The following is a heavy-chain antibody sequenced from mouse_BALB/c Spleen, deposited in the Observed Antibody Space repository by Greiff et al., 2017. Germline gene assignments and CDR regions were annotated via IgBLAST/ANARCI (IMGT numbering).Heavy chain of an antibody. CDR3: AREGENYGYDGYAMDY. J-gene: IGHJ4*01. D-gene: IGHD2-2*01. CDR2: ISDGGSYT. V-gene: IGHV5-4*02. Sequence: EVKLMESGGGLVKPGGSLKLSCAASGFTFSDYYMYWVRQTPEKRLEWVATISDGGSYTYYPDTVTGRFTISRDNAKNTLYLEMSSLRSEDTAMYYCAREGENYGYDGYAMDYWGQGTSVTVSS. CDR1: GFTFSDYY.